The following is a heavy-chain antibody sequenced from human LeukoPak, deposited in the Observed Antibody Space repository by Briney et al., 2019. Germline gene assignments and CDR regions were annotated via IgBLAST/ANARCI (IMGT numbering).Heavy chain of an antibody. D-gene: IGHD1-26*01. Sequence: SVKVSCKVSGYTLTELSMHWVRQAPGQGLEWMGGIIPIFGTANYAQKFQGRVTITTDESTSTAYMELSSLRSEDTAVYYCARFSGSYSHDYWGQGTLVTVSS. CDR1: GYTLTELS. J-gene: IGHJ4*02. V-gene: IGHV1-69*05. CDR3: ARFSGSYSHDY. CDR2: IIPIFGTA.